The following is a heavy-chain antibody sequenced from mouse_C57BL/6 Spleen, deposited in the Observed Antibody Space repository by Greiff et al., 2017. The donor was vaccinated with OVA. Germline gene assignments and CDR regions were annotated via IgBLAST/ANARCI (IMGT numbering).Heavy chain of an antibody. D-gene: IGHD2-4*01. CDR3: ARGIIYYDYDDYFDY. CDR2: INPSTGGT. Sequence: VQLQQSGPELVKPGASVKISCKASGYSFTGYYMNWVKQSPEKSLEWIGEINPSTGGTTYNQKFKAKATLTVDKSSSTAYMQLKSLTSEDSAVYYCARGIIYYDYDDYFDYWGQGTTLTVSS. J-gene: IGHJ2*01. V-gene: IGHV1-42*01. CDR1: GYSFTGYY.